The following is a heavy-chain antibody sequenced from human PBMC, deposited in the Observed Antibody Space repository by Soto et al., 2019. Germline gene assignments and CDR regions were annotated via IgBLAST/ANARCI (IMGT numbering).Heavy chain of an antibody. J-gene: IGHJ4*02. Sequence: QVQLQESGPGLVKPSQTLCLTCTVSGGSISSGGYYWSWIRQHPGKGLEWIGYIYYSGSTYYNPSLKIRLTISVETSKNQFSLKLSSVTAADTAMYYCASRGSSGYYDYWGQGTLVTVSS. V-gene: IGHV4-31*03. CDR1: GGSISSGGYY. CDR2: IYYSGST. CDR3: ASRGSSGYYDY. D-gene: IGHD3-22*01.